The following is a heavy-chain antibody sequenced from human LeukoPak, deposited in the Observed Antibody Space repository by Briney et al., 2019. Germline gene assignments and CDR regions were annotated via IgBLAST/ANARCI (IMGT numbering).Heavy chain of an antibody. J-gene: IGHJ3*02. Sequence: PSETLSLTCAVSGYSISSGYYWGWIRQPPGKGLEWIGSIYHSGSTYYNPSLKSRVTISVDTSKNQFSLKLSSVTAADTAVYYCARPLGYCSSTSCYHDAFDIWGQGTVVTVSS. CDR2: IYHSGST. D-gene: IGHD2-2*01. CDR1: GYSISSGYY. V-gene: IGHV4-38-2*01. CDR3: ARPLGYCSSTSCYHDAFDI.